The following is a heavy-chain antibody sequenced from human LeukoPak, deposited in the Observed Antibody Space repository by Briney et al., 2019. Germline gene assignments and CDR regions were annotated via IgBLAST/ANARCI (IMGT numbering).Heavy chain of an antibody. CDR3: ATGLSIAAAGTGYAFDI. CDR1: GGSFSGYY. CDR2: INHSGST. V-gene: IGHV4-34*01. Sequence: SETLSLTCAVYGGSFSGYYWNWIRQPPGKGLEWIGEINHSGSTNYNPSLKSRVTMSVDTSKNQFSLKVSSVTAADTAVYYCATGLSIAAAGTGYAFDIWGQGTMVTVSS. J-gene: IGHJ3*02. D-gene: IGHD6-13*01.